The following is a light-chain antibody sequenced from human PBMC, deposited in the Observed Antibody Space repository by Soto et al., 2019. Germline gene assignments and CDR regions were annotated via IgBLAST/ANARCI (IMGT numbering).Light chain of an antibody. J-gene: IGKJ1*01. CDR2: GAS. V-gene: IGKV3-15*01. CDR1: QSVSSN. Sequence: TKSAITMSVSPGERATLSCKASQSVSSNLAWYKQKPGQAPRLLIYGASTRATGIPARFSGSGSGTEFTLTISSLKSEDFAVYYCQQYENWPRTFGQGTKVDTK. CDR3: QQYENWPRT.